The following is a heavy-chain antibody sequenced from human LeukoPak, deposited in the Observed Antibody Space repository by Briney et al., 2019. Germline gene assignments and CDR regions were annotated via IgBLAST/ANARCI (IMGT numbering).Heavy chain of an antibody. CDR3: ARDLWNFYDDSGYNRDFDP. V-gene: IGHV1-18*01. CDR1: TSR. Sequence: VASVKVSCKATSRISWVRQAPGQGLEWMGWIGTYGGDTYYAQKFQGRLTVTTDTSTSTVYMELRNLRSDDTAVYYCARDLWNFYDDSGYNRDFDPWGQGTLVTVSS. CDR2: IGTYGGDT. J-gene: IGHJ5*02. D-gene: IGHD3-22*01.